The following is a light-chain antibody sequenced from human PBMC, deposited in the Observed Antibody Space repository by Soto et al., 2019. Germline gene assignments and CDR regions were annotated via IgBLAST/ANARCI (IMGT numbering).Light chain of an antibody. V-gene: IGLV2-14*01. J-gene: IGLJ1*01. CDR1: RSDVRGYNY. Sequence: QSVPTQPASVSGTPGQSITLSCTETRSDVRGYNYVSWYQQHPGKAPKLMIYEVSTRPSGISHRFSGSKSGNTASLTISGLRAEDEADYYCSSYTRQYTPSYVFGAGSKVTVL. CDR2: EVS. CDR3: SSYTRQYTPSYV.